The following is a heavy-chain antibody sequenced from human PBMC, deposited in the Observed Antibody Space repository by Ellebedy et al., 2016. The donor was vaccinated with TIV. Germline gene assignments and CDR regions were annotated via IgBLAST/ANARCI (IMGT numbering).Heavy chain of an antibody. V-gene: IGHV4-59*01. CDR3: ARVGISYDSSGYYFDRGSYFDY. Sequence: MPSETLSLTCTVSGGSISSYYWSWIRQPPGKGLEWIGYIYYSGSTNYNPSLKSRVTISVDTSKNQFSLKLSSVTAADTAVYYCARVGISYDSSGYYFDRGSYFDYWGQGTLVTVSS. D-gene: IGHD3-22*01. CDR1: GGSISSYY. J-gene: IGHJ4*02. CDR2: IYYSGST.